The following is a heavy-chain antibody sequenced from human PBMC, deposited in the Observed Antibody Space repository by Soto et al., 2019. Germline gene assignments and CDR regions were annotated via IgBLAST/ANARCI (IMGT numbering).Heavy chain of an antibody. CDR2: ISYDGSNK. Sequence: QVQVVESGGGVVQPGRSLRLSCAASGFTFRNYGMNWVRQAPGKGLEWVAVISYDGSNKYYVDSVKGRFTIARDNSKNTVDLQMSSLRAEDTALYYCGKGAGYSGFDGDAFDIWGQGTMVTVSS. J-gene: IGHJ3*02. D-gene: IGHD5-12*01. V-gene: IGHV3-30*18. CDR3: GKGAGYSGFDGDAFDI. CDR1: GFTFRNYG.